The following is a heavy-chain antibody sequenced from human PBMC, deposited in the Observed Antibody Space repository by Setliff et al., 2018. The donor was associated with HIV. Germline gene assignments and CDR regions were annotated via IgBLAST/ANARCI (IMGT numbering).Heavy chain of an antibody. CDR2: ITTYNGGT. CDR1: GYSFTSYG. Sequence: WASVKVSCKASGYSFTSYGLSWVRQAPGQGLGWMGSITTYNGGTNYAQKFQGRVTMTTDTSTSTAYMELRSLRSDDTAVYYCTRGGYSGAFLDAFDIWGQGTMVTV. V-gene: IGHV1-18*01. CDR3: TRGGYSGAFLDAFDI. D-gene: IGHD1-26*01. J-gene: IGHJ3*02.